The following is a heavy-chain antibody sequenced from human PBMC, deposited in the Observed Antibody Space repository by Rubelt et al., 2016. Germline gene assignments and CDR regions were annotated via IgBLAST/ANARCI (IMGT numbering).Heavy chain of an antibody. CDR2: INHSGST. D-gene: IGHD6-19*01. CDR1: GGSFSGYY. J-gene: IGHJ4*02. V-gene: IGHV4-34*01. CDR3: ARVSGWYRAPGQDFDY. Sequence: QVQLQQWGAGLLKSSETLSLTCAVYGGSFSGYYWSWIRQPPGKGLEWIGEINHSGSTNYNPSLKSRVTISVDTSKNQFSLKLSSVTAADTAVYYCARVSGWYRAPGQDFDYWGQGTLVTVSS.